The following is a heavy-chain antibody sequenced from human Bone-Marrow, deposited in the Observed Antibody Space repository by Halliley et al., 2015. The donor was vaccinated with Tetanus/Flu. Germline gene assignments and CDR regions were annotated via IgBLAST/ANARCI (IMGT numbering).Heavy chain of an antibody. D-gene: IGHD6-13*01. CDR3: ARVWYSSPLKYFDY. V-gene: IGHV4-31*03. Sequence: TLCLTCTVSGGSIISGTHYWSWIRQHPGKGLEWIGYIYYSGITYYNPSFKSRVTISVDTSKNQFSLKLSSLTAADTAVYFCARVWYSSPLKYFDYWGQGTLVTVSS. CDR1: GGSIISGTHY. CDR2: IYYSGIT. J-gene: IGHJ4*02.